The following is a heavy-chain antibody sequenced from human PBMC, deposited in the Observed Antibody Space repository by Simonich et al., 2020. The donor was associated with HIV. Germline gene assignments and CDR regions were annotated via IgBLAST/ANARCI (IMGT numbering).Heavy chain of an antibody. CDR1: GGSFSGYY. CDR2: INHSGIT. V-gene: IGHV4-34*01. D-gene: IGHD3-3*01. Sequence: QVQLQQWGAGLLKPSETLSLTCAVYGGSFSGYYWSWLRQPPGKGLECIGEINHSGITNYKSSLNSRATISVDKSKNQFSLKLSSVTAADTAIYYCARRDRELILYFDYWGQGNLVTVSS. J-gene: IGHJ4*02. CDR3: ARRDRELILYFDY.